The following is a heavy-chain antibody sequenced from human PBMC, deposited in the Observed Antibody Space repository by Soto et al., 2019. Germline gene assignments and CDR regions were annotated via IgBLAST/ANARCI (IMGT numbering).Heavy chain of an antibody. V-gene: IGHV4-30-4*01. D-gene: IGHD5-12*01. CDR2: IPSRGRP. J-gene: IGHJ5*02. Sequence: SETLSLTCSVSGASVAGGSYYWSWVRQPPGKGLEWIGYIPSRGRPFYNPSLTSRGTISADTSKNQLSLHLTSVTAADTAVYYCARDTYSGYDFGLWGQGTLVTVSS. CDR1: GASVAGGSYY. CDR3: ARDTYSGYDFGL.